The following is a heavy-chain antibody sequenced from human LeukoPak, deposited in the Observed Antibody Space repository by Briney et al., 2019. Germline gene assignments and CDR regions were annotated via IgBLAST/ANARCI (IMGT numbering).Heavy chain of an antibody. CDR1: GYTFTSYG. CDR2: ISAYNGNT. Sequence: ASVRVSCKASGYTFTSYGISWVRQAPGQGLEWMGWISAYNGNTNYAQKLQGRVTMTTDTSTSTAYMELRSLRSDDTAVYYCARGTKGYSYGPSPIDYWGQGTLVTVSS. D-gene: IGHD5-18*01. J-gene: IGHJ4*02. CDR3: ARGTKGYSYGPSPIDY. V-gene: IGHV1-18*01.